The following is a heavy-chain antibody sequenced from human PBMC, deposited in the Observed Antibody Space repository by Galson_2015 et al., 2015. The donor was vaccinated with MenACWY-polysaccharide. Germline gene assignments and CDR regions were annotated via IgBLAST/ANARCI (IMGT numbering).Heavy chain of an antibody. J-gene: IGHJ2*01. Sequence: SLRLSCAASGFTFSSYDMHWVRQATGKGLEWVSAIGTAGDTYYPGSVKGRFTISRENAKNSLYLQVNSLRAGDTAVYYCARGYSGSYYRWYFDLWGRGTLVTVSS. CDR3: ARGYSGSYYRWYFDL. CDR2: IGTAGDT. CDR1: GFTFSSYD. D-gene: IGHD1-26*01. V-gene: IGHV3-13*01.